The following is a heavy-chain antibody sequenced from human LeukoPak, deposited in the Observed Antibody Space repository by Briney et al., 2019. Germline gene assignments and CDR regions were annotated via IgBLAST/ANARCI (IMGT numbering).Heavy chain of an antibody. J-gene: IGHJ4*02. CDR1: GMTFSNHW. V-gene: IGHV3-74*01. CDR2: ITTDRRAT. Sequence: GGSLRLSCAASGMTFSNHWMHWVRQAPGKGLVWVSLITTDRRATIYADSVKGRFTISRDNGKSTLYLQMNSLRAEDTALYYCTTGPSYGYEWWGQGTVVTVSS. D-gene: IGHD3-16*01. CDR3: TTGPSYGYEW.